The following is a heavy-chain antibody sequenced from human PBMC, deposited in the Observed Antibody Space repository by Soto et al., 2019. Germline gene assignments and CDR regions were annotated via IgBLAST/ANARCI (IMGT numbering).Heavy chain of an antibody. J-gene: IGHJ6*02. Sequence: SLRLSCAASGFTFTNAWMSWVRQAPGKGLEWVGRIKSKTDGGTTDYAAPVKGRFTISRDDSKNTLYLQMNSLKTEDTAVYYCTTVQGHCSSTSCYTPYYFGMDVWGQGTTVTVSS. D-gene: IGHD2-2*02. CDR3: TTVQGHCSSTSCYTPYYFGMDV. CDR2: IKSKTDGGTT. V-gene: IGHV3-15*01. CDR1: GFTFTNAW.